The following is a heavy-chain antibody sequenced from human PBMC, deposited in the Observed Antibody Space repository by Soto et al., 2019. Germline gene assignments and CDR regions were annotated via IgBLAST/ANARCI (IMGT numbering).Heavy chain of an antibody. V-gene: IGHV6-1*01. CDR2: TYYRSKWYN. CDR3: ARLNEIAVAGTFNFAADYYYGMDV. D-gene: IGHD6-19*01. Sequence: PSQTLSLTCAISGDSVSRNSAAWNWLRQSPSRGLEWLGRTYYRSKWYNDYAVSVKSRITINPDTSKNQFSLQLNSVTPEDTAVYYCARLNEIAVAGTFNFAADYYYGMDVWGQGTTVTVSS. CDR1: GDSVSRNSAA. J-gene: IGHJ6*02.